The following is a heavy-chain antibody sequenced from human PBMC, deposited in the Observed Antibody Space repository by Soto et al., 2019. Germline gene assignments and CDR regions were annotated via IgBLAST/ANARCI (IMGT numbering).Heavy chain of an antibody. V-gene: IGHV5-51*01. CDR2: IYPGDSDT. J-gene: IGHJ6*02. CDR1: GYSFTSYW. CDR3: ARRNYYDSSGYYKYYYYYYGMDV. D-gene: IGHD3-22*01. Sequence: PGESLKISCKGSGYSFTSYWIGWVRQMPGKGLEWMGIIYPGDSDTRYSPSFQGQVTISADKSISTAYLQWSSLKASDTAMYYCARRNYYDSSGYYKYYYYYYGMDVWGQGTTVTVSS.